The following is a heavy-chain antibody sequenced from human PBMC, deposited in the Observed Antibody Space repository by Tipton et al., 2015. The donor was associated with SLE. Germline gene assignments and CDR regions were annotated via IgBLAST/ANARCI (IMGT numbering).Heavy chain of an antibody. J-gene: IGHJ4*02. V-gene: IGHV3-23*01. D-gene: IGHD3-16*01. CDR1: GGSISSGYY. CDR2: ISARGFT. Sequence: LSLTCTVSGGSISSGYYWAWVRQAPGKGLEWVSGISARGFTYYADSVKGRFTISRDNSKNTQFLQMNTLRAEDTAVYYCVKGGGGYLDCWGQGTLVTVSS. CDR3: VKGGGGYLDC.